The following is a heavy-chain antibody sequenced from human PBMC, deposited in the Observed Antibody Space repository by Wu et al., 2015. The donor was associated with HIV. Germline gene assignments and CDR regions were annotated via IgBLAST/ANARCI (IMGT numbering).Heavy chain of an antibody. CDR3: AREPYDSSGYYSEDWFDP. CDR2: ISAYNGNT. Sequence: QVQLVQSGAEVKQPGASVKVSCKASGYTFTSYGISWVRQAPGQGLEWMGWISAYNGNTNYAQKLQGRVTMTTDTSTSTAYMELRSLRSDDTAVYYCAREPYDSSGYYSEDWFDPWGQGTLVTVSS. D-gene: IGHD3-22*01. V-gene: IGHV1-18*01. J-gene: IGHJ5*02. CDR1: GYTFTSYG.